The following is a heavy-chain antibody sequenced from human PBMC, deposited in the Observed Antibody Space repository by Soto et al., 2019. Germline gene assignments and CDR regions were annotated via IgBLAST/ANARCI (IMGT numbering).Heavy chain of an antibody. D-gene: IGHD3-3*01. V-gene: IGHV3-48*01. CDR2: ISSCSSTI. Sequence: EVQLVESGGGLVQPGRSLRLSCVASGYTFSSYSMNWVRQAPGKGLEWVSYISSCSSTIYYADSVKGRFTISRDNAKNSLYLQMNSLRAEDTAVYYCARDPLTIFGVVIITQFDYWGQGTLVTVSS. CDR3: ARDPLTIFGVVIITQFDY. CDR1: GYTFSSYS. J-gene: IGHJ4*02.